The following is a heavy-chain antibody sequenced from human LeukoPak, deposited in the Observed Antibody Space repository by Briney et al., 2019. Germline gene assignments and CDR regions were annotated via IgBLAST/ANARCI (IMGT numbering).Heavy chain of an antibody. D-gene: IGHD5-18*01. CDR1: GGSFSGYY. Sequence: PSETLSLTCAVYGGSFSGYYWSWIRQPPGKGLEWIGEINHSGSPNYNPSLKSRVTISVDTSKNQFSLKLSSVTAADTAVYYCARVGGYSYGYDWFDPWGQGTLVTVSS. V-gene: IGHV4-34*01. CDR3: ARVGGYSYGYDWFDP. J-gene: IGHJ5*02. CDR2: INHSGSP.